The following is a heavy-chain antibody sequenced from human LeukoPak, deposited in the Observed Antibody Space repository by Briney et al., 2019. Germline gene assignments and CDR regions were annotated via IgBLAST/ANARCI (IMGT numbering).Heavy chain of an antibody. CDR2: INHAGST. V-gene: IGHV4-34*01. D-gene: IGHD3-9*01. CDR3: ARFPWSQNTGYSSLDS. J-gene: IGHJ4*02. Sequence: PSETLSLTYAVYGGAFSGHYWTWIRQPPGEGLEWIGEINHAGSTTYNPSLKNRVTISVDASKNQFSMTLRSVTAADTAVYYCARFPWSQNTGYSSLDSWGQGFPVTVSA. CDR1: GGAFSGHY.